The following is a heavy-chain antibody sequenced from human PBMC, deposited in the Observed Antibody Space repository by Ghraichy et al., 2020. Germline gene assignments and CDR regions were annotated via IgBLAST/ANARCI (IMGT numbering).Heavy chain of an antibody. CDR3: GRGRNWFDP. CDR2: IYYSGST. Sequence: SETLSLTCTVSGDSINSGGYYWSWIRQHPGKGLEWIGCIYYSGSTYYNPSLKSRVTISVDTSKNQFSLKLSSVTAADTAVYYCGRGRNWFDPWGQGTLVTASS. J-gene: IGHJ5*02. V-gene: IGHV4-31*03. CDR1: GDSINSGGYY.